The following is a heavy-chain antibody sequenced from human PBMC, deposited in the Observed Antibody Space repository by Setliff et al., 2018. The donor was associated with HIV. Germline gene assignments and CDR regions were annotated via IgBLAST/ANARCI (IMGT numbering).Heavy chain of an antibody. CDR1: GFTFGDYT. J-gene: IGHJ4*02. CDR3: TRSRAQWELRDYYFDY. Sequence: HPGGSLRLSCTASGFTFGDYTMSWVRQAPGKGLEWVGFIRSKAYGRSTAYAASVKGTFTISRDDSRSIVYLQMNNLKTEDTAIYFCTRSRAQWELRDYYFDYWGQGTRVTVS. D-gene: IGHD1-26*01. V-gene: IGHV3-49*04. CDR2: IRSKAYGRST.